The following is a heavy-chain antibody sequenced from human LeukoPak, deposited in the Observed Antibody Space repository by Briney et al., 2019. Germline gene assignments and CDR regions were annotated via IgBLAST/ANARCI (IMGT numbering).Heavy chain of an antibody. J-gene: IGHJ4*02. CDR3: AKDLWFGEYTYYFDY. CDR1: GFTFSSYW. CDR2: ISGSGGST. Sequence: GGSLRLSCAASGFTFSSYWMSWVRQAPGKGLEWVSAISGSGGSTYYADSVKGRFTISRDNSKNTLYLQMNSLRAEDTAVYYCAKDLWFGEYTYYFDYWGQGTLVTVSS. D-gene: IGHD3-10*01. V-gene: IGHV3-23*01.